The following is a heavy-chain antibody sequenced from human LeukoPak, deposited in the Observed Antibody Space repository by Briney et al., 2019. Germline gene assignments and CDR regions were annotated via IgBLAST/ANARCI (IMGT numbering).Heavy chain of an antibody. CDR3: ARRRYYDFWSGYTPD. Sequence: PSETLSLTCTVSGGSISSYYWSWIRQPPGKGLEWIGYIYYSGSTNYNPSLKSRVTISVDTSKNQFSLKLSSVTAADTAVYYCARRRYYDFWSGYTPDWGQGTLVTVSS. J-gene: IGHJ4*02. CDR1: GGSISSYY. CDR2: IYYSGST. D-gene: IGHD3-3*01. V-gene: IGHV4-59*08.